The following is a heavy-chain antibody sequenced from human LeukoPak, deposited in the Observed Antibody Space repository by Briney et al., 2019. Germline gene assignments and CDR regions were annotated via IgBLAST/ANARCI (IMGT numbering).Heavy chain of an antibody. CDR1: GYTFTGYY. V-gene: IGHV1-2*04. J-gene: IGHJ2*01. CDR2: INPNSGGT. CDR3: ARDAGGYDILTDYFDL. D-gene: IGHD3-9*01. Sequence: ASVKVSCKASGYTFTGYYMHWVRQAPGQGLEWMGWINPNSGGTNYAQKFQGWVTMTRDTSISTAYMELSRLRSDDTAVYYCARDAGGYDILTDYFDLWGRGTLVTVSS.